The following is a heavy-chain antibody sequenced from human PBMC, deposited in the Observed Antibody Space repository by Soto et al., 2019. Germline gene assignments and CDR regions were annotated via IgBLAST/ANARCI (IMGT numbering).Heavy chain of an antibody. CDR1: GFSLSTSGVG. J-gene: IGHJ1*01. CDR2: IYWEDVN. Sequence: QITLKESGPTLVKPTQTLTLTCTFSGFSLSTSGVGVGWIRQPPGNALEWLVIIYWEDVNWRSPSLKTSLTPPKDTSKNQLVLIMTNMDPVDTATYYCAHSEGFGDYFQHWGQGTLVTVSS. CDR3: AHSEGFGDYFQH. V-gene: IGHV2-5*02. D-gene: IGHD3-10*01.